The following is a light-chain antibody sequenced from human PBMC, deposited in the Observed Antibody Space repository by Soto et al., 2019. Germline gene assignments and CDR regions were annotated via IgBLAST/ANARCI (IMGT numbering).Light chain of an antibody. CDR1: QSVSSSY. J-gene: IGKJ1*01. Sequence: EIVLTESPGTLSLSPGERATLSCRAGQSVSSSYLAWYQQKPGQAPRLLIYGASTRATGIPARFSGSGSGTEFTLTISSLQSEDFAVYHCQQYNNWPPWTFGQGTKVDIK. CDR2: GAS. V-gene: IGKV3-15*01. CDR3: QQYNNWPPWT.